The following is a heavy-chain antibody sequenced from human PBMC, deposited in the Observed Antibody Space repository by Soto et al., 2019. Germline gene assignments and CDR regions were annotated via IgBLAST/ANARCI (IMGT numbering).Heavy chain of an antibody. CDR1: GGSFSGYY. V-gene: IGHV4-34*01. D-gene: IGHD3-10*01. CDR2: INHSGST. Sequence: PSETLSLTCAVYGGSFSGYYWSWIRQPPGKGLEWIGEINHSGSTNYNPSLKSRVTISVDTSKNQFSLKLSSVTAADTAVYYCARVRITMVLGVIRNYYYYGMDVWGQGTTVTVSS. J-gene: IGHJ6*02. CDR3: ARVRITMVLGVIRNYYYYGMDV.